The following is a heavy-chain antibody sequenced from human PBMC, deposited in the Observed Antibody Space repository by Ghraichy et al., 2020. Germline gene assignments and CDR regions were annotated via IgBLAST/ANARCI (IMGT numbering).Heavy chain of an antibody. CDR3: AKDKDRKNCSGGSCYSVTIGDFAYFQH. CDR1: GFTFDDYA. D-gene: IGHD2-15*01. V-gene: IGHV3-43D*04. J-gene: IGHJ1*01. Sequence: GGSLRLSCAASGFTFDDYAMHWVRQAPGKGLEWVSLISWDGGSTYYADSVKGRFTISRDNSKNSLYLQMNSLRAEDTALYYCAKDKDRKNCSGGSCYSVTIGDFAYFQHWGQGTLVTVSS. CDR2: ISWDGGST.